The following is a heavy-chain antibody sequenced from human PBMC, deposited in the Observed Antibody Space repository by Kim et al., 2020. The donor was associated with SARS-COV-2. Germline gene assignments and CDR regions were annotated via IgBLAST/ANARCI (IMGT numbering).Heavy chain of an antibody. J-gene: IGHJ6*02. CDR3: ARSRDNRGYYRGMDV. V-gene: IGHV4-61*08. Sequence: SETLSLTCTVSGASVSGSDYYWSWIRQPPGKGLEWIGYIYYPGNTNYNATLKSRITISVDTSKNQFSLTMSSVTAADTAVYYCARSRDNRGYYRGMDVWGQGTTVTVSS. CDR1: GASVSGSDYY. CDR2: IYYPGNT. D-gene: IGHD3-22*01.